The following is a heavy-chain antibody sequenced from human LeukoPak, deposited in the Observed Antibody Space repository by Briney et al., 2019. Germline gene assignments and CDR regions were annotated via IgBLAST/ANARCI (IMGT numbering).Heavy chain of an antibody. V-gene: IGHV1-2*02. CDR2: INPNSGGT. CDR1: GYTFTGYY. J-gene: IGHJ5*02. D-gene: IGHD5-24*01. Sequence: ASVKVPCKASGYTFTGYYMHWVRQAPGQGLEWMGWINPNSGGTNYAQKFQGRVTLTRDLSTSTDYLELRSLRSEDTAVYYCARDISARDEAWWFDPWGQGTLVTVSS. CDR3: ARDISARDEAWWFDP.